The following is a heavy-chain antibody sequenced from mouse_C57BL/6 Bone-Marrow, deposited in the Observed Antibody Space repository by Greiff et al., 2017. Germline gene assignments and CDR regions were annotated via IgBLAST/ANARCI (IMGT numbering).Heavy chain of an antibody. D-gene: IGHD1-1*01. CDR3: AKCYGSGWDLDF. Sequence: VQLQQSGAELVRPGASVKLSCKASGYTFTSYGISWVKQRTGQGLEWIGEIYPGSGSTYYNEKFKGKATLTADKSSSTAYMQLSSLTSEDSAVYVCAKCYGSGWDLDFWGTGTAVTVSA. CDR1: GYTFTSYG. CDR2: IYPGSGST. J-gene: IGHJ1*03. V-gene: IGHV1-81*01.